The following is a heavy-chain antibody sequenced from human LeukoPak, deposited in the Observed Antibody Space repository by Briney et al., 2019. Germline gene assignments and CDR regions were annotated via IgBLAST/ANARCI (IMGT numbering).Heavy chain of an antibody. CDR3: AREIRPTYYYDGSGYYFDY. CDR1: GFTVSGNY. J-gene: IGHJ4*02. V-gene: IGHV3-53*01. CDR2: ISSGGST. Sequence: WGSLRLSCAASGFTVSGNYMDWVRQAPGKGLEWVSLISSGGSTYYADSVKGRFTISRDNSKNTLFLQMNSLRAEDTAVYYCAREIRPTYYYDGSGYYFDYWGQGTLVTVSS. D-gene: IGHD3-22*01.